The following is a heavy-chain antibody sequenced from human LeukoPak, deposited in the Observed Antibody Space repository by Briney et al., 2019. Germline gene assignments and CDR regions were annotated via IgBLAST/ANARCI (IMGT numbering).Heavy chain of an antibody. J-gene: IGHJ6*03. CDR3: ARAAGNTYAMDV. D-gene: IGHD2/OR15-2a*01. CDR2: IQTDEKDT. V-gene: IGHV3-74*03. Sequence: PGGSLRLSCAASGFAFSRYLMHWVRHAPGKGLVWASRIQTDEKDTTYADSVKGRFTISRDNAKNTLYLQMDSLRVDEDTAVYYCARAAGNTYAMDVWGKGTTVTVSS. CDR1: GFAFSRYL.